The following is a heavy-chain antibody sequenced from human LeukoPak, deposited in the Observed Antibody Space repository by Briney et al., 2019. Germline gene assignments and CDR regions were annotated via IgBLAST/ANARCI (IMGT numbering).Heavy chain of an antibody. D-gene: IGHD2/OR15-2a*01. V-gene: IGHV5-51*01. CDR1: GYTFTNYW. CDR3: ARAGYSNRWDGVDY. J-gene: IGHJ4*02. Sequence: GESLKISCKGSGYTFTNYWIGWVRQMPGKGLEFMGIIYPGDSDTRYSPSFQGQVTISVDKSINTAYLQWSSLRASDSAMYYCARAGYSNRWDGVDYWGQGTLVTVSS. CDR2: IYPGDSDT.